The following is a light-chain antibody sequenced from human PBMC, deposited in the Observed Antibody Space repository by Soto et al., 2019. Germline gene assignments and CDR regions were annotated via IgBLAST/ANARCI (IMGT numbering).Light chain of an antibody. CDR2: DVG. CDR3: TSYTTSNTYV. CDR1: SSDVGSYNR. Sequence: QSVLTQPPSVSGSPGQSVAISCTGTSSDVGSYNRVSWYQQPPGTAPKLMIYDVGNRPSGVPDRFSGSKSGNTASLTISGLQAEDEADYYCTSYTTSNTYVFGTGTKVTVL. V-gene: IGLV2-18*02. J-gene: IGLJ1*01.